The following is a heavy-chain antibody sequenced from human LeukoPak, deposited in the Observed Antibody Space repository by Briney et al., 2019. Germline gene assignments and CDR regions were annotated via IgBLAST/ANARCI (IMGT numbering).Heavy chain of an antibody. Sequence: ASVKVSCKASGYTFTSYGISWVRQAPGQGLEWMGGIIPIFGTANYAQKFQGRVTITADESTSTAYMELSSLRSEDTAVYYCARAIGTPRGWYFDLWGRGTLVTVSS. CDR3: ARAIGTPRGWYFDL. D-gene: IGHD1-26*01. CDR2: IIPIFGTA. V-gene: IGHV1-69*13. CDR1: GYTFTSYG. J-gene: IGHJ2*01.